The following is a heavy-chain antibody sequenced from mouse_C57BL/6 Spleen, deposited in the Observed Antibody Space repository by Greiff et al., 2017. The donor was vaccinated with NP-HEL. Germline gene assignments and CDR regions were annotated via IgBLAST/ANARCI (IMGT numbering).Heavy chain of an antibody. Sequence: QVQLKQPGAELVRPGSSVKLSCKASGYTFTSYWMHWVKQRPIQGLEWIGNIDPSDSETHYNQKFKDKATLTVDKSSSTAYMQLGSLTSEDSAVYYCARDPWYFDVWGTGTTVTVSS. J-gene: IGHJ1*03. V-gene: IGHV1-52*01. CDR1: GYTFTSYW. CDR2: IDPSDSET. CDR3: ARDPWYFDV.